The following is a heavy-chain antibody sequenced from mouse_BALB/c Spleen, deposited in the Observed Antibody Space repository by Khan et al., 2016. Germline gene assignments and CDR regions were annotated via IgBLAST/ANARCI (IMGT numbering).Heavy chain of an antibody. D-gene: IGHD4-1*02. CDR1: GFTFSNYW. CDR2: IRLKSNNYAT. J-gene: IGHJ3*01. Sequence: EVKLEESGGGLVQPGGSMKLSCVASGFTFSNYWMNWVRQSPEKGLEWVAEIRLKSNNYATHYAESVKGRFTISRDDSKSSVYLQMNNLRAEDTGIDYCTLNWDGFAYWGQGTLVTVSA. V-gene: IGHV6-6*02. CDR3: TLNWDGFAY.